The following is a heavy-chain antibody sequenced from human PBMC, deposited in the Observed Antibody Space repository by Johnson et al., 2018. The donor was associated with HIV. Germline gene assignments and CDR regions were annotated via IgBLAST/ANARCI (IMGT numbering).Heavy chain of an antibody. J-gene: IGHJ3*02. CDR2: IRYDGSNK. CDR3: ARWGVVTPHAFDI. CDR1: GFTFSSYG. V-gene: IGHV3-30*02. Sequence: GVVQPGGSLRLSCAASGFTFSSYGMHWVRQAPGKGLEWVAFIRYDGSNKYYADSVKGRFTISRDNSKNTLYHQMNSLRAEDTAVYYCARWGVVTPHAFDIWGQGTMVTASS. D-gene: IGHD4-23*01.